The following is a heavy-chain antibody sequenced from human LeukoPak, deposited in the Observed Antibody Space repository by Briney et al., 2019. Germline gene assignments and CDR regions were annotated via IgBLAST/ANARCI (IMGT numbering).Heavy chain of an antibody. CDR2: ISSRGNT. Sequence: SEPLSLPCTVSVDSVSSNYCSWIRHPPGKGVECIGLISSRGNTLHSPSLKSRVNISVDASQNQFSLSLSTVTASDTAVYYCARVNLYDSSSSIFACKYYYMDVWGKGTTVTVSS. CDR1: VDSVSSNY. D-gene: IGHD3-22*01. J-gene: IGHJ6*03. CDR3: ARVNLYDSSSSIFACKYYYMDV. V-gene: IGHV4-59*02.